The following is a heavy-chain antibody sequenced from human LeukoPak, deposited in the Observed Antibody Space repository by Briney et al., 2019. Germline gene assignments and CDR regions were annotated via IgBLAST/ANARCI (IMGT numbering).Heavy chain of an antibody. CDR1: GYTFTGYY. V-gene: IGHV1-2*02. CDR3: AKDVLMVYSRSLHAFDI. J-gene: IGHJ3*02. D-gene: IGHD2-8*01. CDR2: INPNSGNT. Sequence: GASVKVSCKASGYTFTGYYIHWVRQAPGQGLEWMGWINPNSGNTNFAQKFQGRVTMTRDTTISTAYMELSRLRYDDTAVYYCAKDVLMVYSRSLHAFDIWGQGTMVTVSS.